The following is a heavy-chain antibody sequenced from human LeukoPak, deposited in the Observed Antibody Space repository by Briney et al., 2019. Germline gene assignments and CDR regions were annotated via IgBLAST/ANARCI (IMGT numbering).Heavy chain of an antibody. J-gene: IGHJ4*02. CDR3: ARGDGYSFDY. CDR2: IYHSGSA. Sequence: PSETLSLTCAVSGGSISSGGYSWSWIRQPPGKGLEWIGYIYHSGSAYYNPSLESRVAISIDRSKNQFSLKLTSVTAADTAVYHCARGDGYSFDYWGQGTLVTVSS. D-gene: IGHD2-21*02. CDR1: GGSISSGGYS. V-gene: IGHV4-30-2*01.